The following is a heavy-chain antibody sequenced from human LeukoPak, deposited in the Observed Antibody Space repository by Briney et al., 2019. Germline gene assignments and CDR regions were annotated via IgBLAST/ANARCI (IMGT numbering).Heavy chain of an antibody. Sequence: PGGSLRLSCAASGFTFSDNYMDWVRQAPGKGLEWVGRTRNKANSYTTEYAASVKGRFTISRDDSKNSLYLQMNSLKTEDTAVYYCARDRGAYYFDYWGQGTLVTVSS. CDR1: GFTFSDNY. D-gene: IGHD3-10*01. V-gene: IGHV3-72*01. CDR2: TRNKANSYTT. CDR3: ARDRGAYYFDY. J-gene: IGHJ4*02.